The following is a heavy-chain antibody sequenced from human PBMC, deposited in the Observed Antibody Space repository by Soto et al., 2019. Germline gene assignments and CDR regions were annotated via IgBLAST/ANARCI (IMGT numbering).Heavy chain of an antibody. CDR1: GGSISSGGYY. V-gene: IGHV4-31*03. J-gene: IGHJ6*02. CDR2: IYYSGST. D-gene: IGHD3-3*01. CDR3: ARMYYDFWSGSGDYYGMDV. Sequence: TLSLTCTVSGGSISSGGYYWSWIRQHPGKGLEWIGYIYYSGSTYYNPSLKSRVTISVDTSKNQFSLKLSSVTAADTAVYYCARMYYDFWSGSGDYYGMDVWGQGTTVTVSS.